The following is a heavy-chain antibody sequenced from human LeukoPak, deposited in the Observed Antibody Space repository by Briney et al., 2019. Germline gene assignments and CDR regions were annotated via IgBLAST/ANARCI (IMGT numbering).Heavy chain of an antibody. D-gene: IGHD1-26*01. V-gene: IGHV1-2*02. J-gene: IGHJ5*02. CDR3: ARARLIAGGGTNWFDP. Sequence: ASVTVSYTPSVYSFIHYYILGVRQAPGQGGEGMGWIDPNTGGKKYAQKVLGRVTVTRDTSINTAYMELSSLGSDDTAVYDCARARLIAGGGTNWFDPWGQGTLVTVSS. CDR2: IDPNTGGK. CDR1: VYSFIHYY.